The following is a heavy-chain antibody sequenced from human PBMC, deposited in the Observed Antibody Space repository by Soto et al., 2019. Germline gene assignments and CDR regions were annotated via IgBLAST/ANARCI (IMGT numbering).Heavy chain of an antibody. CDR2: INHSGST. J-gene: IGHJ6*02. CDR3: ARGNRRRPYYYYGMDV. V-gene: IGHV4-34*01. CDR1: GGSFSGYN. Sequence: QVQLQQWGAGLLKPSETLSLTCAVYGGSFSGYNWSWIRQPPGKGLEWIGEINHSGSTNYNPSLKSQVTISVDTSKNQFSLKLSSVTAADTAVYYCARGNRRRPYYYYGMDVWGQGTTVTVSS.